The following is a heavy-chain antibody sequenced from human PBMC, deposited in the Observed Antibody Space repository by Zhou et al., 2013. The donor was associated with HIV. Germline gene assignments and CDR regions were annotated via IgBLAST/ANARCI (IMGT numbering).Heavy chain of an antibody. Sequence: QVQLVQSGAEVKKPGASVRVSCKASGYTFTSFAIHWVRQAPGQRLEWMGRINGGNGDTKYSQKVQGRVTITRDTSASTAYLDLSSLGSEDTAVYYCARVIVAGIWGFEYWGQGNPGHRLL. J-gene: IGHJ4*02. CDR1: GYTFTSFA. CDR3: ARVIVAGIWGFEY. D-gene: IGHD6-19*01. CDR2: INGGNGDT. V-gene: IGHV1-3*01.